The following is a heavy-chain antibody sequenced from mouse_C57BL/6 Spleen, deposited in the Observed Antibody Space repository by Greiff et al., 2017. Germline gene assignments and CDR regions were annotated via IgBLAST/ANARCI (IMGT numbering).Heavy chain of an antibody. D-gene: IGHD1-1*01. J-gene: IGHJ2*01. CDR3: ARGDYGSSYGFDY. Sequence: QVQLQQSDAELVKPGASVKISCKVSGYTFTDYTINWMKQRPEQGLEWIGYIYPRDGSTKYNEKFKGKATLTADNSSSTVYLQLNSLTSEDSAVYFCARGDYGSSYGFDYWGQGTTLTGSS. CDR2: IYPRDGST. V-gene: IGHV1-78*01. CDR1: GYTFTDYT.